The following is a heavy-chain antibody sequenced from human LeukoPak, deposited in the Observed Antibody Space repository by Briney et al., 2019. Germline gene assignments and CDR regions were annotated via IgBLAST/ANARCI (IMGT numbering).Heavy chain of an antibody. V-gene: IGHV1-69*06. CDR3: AXXXXXXXPYYYYYYMDV. CDR2: IIPIFGTA. Sequence: SVKVSCKASGGTFSSYAISWVRQAPGQGLEWMGGIIPIFGTANYAQKFQGRVTITADKSTSTAYMELSSLRSEDTAVYYCAXXXXXXXPYYYYYYMDVWGKGTTVTVSS. CDR1: GGTFSSYA. J-gene: IGHJ6*03.